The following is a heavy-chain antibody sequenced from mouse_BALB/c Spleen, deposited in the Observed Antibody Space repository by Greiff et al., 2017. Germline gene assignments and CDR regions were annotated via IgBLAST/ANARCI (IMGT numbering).Heavy chain of an antibody. D-gene: IGHD2-4*01. CDR1: GFTFSSFG. CDR2: ISSGSSTI. V-gene: IGHV5-17*02. Sequence: VQLKESGGGLVQPGGSRKLSCAASGFTFSSFGMHWVRQAPEKGLEWVAYISSGSSTIYYADTVKGRFTISRDNPKNTLFLQMTSLRSEDTAMYYCARSDYDYGENWGQGTLVTVSA. CDR3: ARSDYDYGEN. J-gene: IGHJ3*01.